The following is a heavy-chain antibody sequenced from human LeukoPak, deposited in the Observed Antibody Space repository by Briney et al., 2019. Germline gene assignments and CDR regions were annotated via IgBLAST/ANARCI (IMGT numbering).Heavy chain of an antibody. J-gene: IGHJ3*02. V-gene: IGHV3-48*03. D-gene: IGHD3-22*01. Sequence: GGSLRLSCAASGFTFSSYEMNWVRQAPGKGLEWVSYISSSGSTIYYADSVKGRFTISRDNAKNSLYLQMNSLRAEDTAVYYCARGGITMIVVEDAFGIWGQGTMVTVSS. CDR2: ISSSGSTI. CDR1: GFTFSSYE. CDR3: ARGGITMIVVEDAFGI.